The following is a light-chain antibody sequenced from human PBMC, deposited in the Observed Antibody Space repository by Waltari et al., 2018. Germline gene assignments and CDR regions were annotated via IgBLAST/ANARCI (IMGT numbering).Light chain of an antibody. V-gene: IGKV1-39*01. CDR2: AAS. J-gene: IGKJ1*01. CDR1: QYVNNY. CDR3: QQTYSVPWT. Sequence: IQLTQSPSSLSASVGGRVNVTCRTSQYVNNYLNWYQQHPGKAPRLLLNAASSSQSGVPSRFSGSGSGTDFILTITTLHPEDFATYYCQQTYSVPWTFGQGTKV.